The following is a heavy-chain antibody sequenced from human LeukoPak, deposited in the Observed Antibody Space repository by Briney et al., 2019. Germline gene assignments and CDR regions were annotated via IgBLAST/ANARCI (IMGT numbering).Heavy chain of an antibody. Sequence: RPGGSLRLSCAASGFTFSTYEMHWVRQAPGKGLEWVSYMSTTGDIIYYADSVKGRFTISRDNAKISLYLQMDSLRAEDTAVYYRARDDGGRHTSSLDYWGQGTLVAVSS. CDR1: GFTFSTYE. CDR3: ARDDGGRHTSSLDY. V-gene: IGHV3-48*03. D-gene: IGHD6-6*01. CDR2: MSTTGDII. J-gene: IGHJ4*02.